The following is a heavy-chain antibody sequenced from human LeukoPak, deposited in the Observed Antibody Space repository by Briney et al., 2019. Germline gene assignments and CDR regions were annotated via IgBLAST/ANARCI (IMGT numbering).Heavy chain of an antibody. D-gene: IGHD4-17*01. CDR1: GFTFSSYS. V-gene: IGHV3-30*18. CDR2: ISYDGSNK. J-gene: IGHJ4*02. Sequence: PGGSLRLSCPASGFTFSSYSMGWVRQAPGKGLEWVAVISYDGSNKYYADSVKGRFTISRDNSKNTLYLQMNSLRAEDTAVYYCAKTRVTTVTPSDYWGQGTLVTVSS. CDR3: AKTRVTTVTPSDY.